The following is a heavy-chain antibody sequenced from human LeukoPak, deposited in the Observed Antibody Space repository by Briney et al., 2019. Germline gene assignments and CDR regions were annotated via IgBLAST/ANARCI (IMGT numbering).Heavy chain of an antibody. CDR1: GFTVSSNY. CDR2: ICSGGST. CDR3: ASAYGDKGPFYYYYGMDV. J-gene: IGHJ6*02. V-gene: IGHV3-53*01. Sequence: GGSLRLSCAASGFTVSSNYMSWVRQAPGKGLEWVSVICSGGSTYYADSVKGRFTISRDNSKNTLYLQMNSLRAEDTAVYYCASAYGDKGPFYYYYGMDVWGQGTTVTVSS. D-gene: IGHD4-17*01.